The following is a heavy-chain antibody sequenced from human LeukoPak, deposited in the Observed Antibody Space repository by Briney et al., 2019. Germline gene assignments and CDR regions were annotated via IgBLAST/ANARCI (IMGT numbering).Heavy chain of an antibody. Sequence: GGSLRLSCAASGFTFSSYSMNWVRQAPGKGLEWVSSISSSSSYIYYADSVKGRFTISRDNAKNSLYLQMNSLRAEDTAVYDCAREQGETGDSSGYYYVCDYWGQGTLVTVSS. CDR1: GFTFSSYS. J-gene: IGHJ4*02. CDR2: ISSSSSYI. D-gene: IGHD3-22*01. CDR3: AREQGETGDSSGYYYVCDY. V-gene: IGHV3-21*01.